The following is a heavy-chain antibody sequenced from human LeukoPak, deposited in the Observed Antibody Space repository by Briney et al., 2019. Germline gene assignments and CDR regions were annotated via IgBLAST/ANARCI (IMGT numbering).Heavy chain of an antibody. J-gene: IGHJ4*02. Sequence: GASVKVSCKASGYTFTSYAMHWVRQAPGQRLEWMGWINAGNGNTKYSQKFQGRVTITRDTSASTAYMELSSLRSDDTAVYYCARVSFSVATMSFDYWGQGTLVTVSS. D-gene: IGHD5-12*01. V-gene: IGHV1-3*01. CDR1: GYTFTSYA. CDR2: INAGNGNT. CDR3: ARVSFSVATMSFDY.